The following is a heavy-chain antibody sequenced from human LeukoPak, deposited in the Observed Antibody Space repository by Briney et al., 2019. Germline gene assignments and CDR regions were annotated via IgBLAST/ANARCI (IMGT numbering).Heavy chain of an antibody. V-gene: IGHV3-23*01. CDR1: GFTFSSYA. J-gene: IGHJ4*02. CDR2: ISGSGGST. Sequence: PGGSLRLSCAASGFTFSSYAMSWVRQAPGKGLEWVSAISGSGGSTYYAASVKGRFSISRDNSKNTIYLEMNSLRAEDTAIYYCAKDRVSILGVATNGPLDYWGQGTLVTVSS. CDR3: AKDRVSILGVATNGPLDY. D-gene: IGHD3-3*01.